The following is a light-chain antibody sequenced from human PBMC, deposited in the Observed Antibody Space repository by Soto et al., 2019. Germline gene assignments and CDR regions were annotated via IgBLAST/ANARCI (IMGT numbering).Light chain of an antibody. CDR1: QSISSH. V-gene: IGKV3-11*01. Sequence: EIVLTQSPATLSLSPGERATLSCRASQSISSHLAWYQQKPGQAPRLLMYDASNRATGIPARFSGGGSGTDFTLTISSLEPEDLAVYYCQQRNNWPLTFGRGTKVEIK. CDR3: QQRNNWPLT. J-gene: IGKJ4*01. CDR2: DAS.